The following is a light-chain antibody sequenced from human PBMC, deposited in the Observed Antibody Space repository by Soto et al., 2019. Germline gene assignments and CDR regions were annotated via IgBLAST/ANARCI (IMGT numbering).Light chain of an antibody. V-gene: IGKV1-5*01. CDR1: QSISSW. CDR3: QQYNSYWT. Sequence: DIQVTQSPSTLSASVGDRVTITCRASQSISSWLAWYQQKPGKAPKLLIYDASSLESGVPSRFSGSGSGTEFTLTISSLQPDDFATYHCQQYNSYWTFGQGTKVDIK. J-gene: IGKJ1*01. CDR2: DAS.